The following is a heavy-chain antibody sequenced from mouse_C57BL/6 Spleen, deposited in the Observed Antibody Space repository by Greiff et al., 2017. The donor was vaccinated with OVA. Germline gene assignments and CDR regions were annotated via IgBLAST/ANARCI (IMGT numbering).Heavy chain of an antibody. D-gene: IGHD2-4*01. CDR3: TRDDDYDWAWFAY. J-gene: IGHJ3*01. CDR2: ISSGGDYI. V-gene: IGHV5-9-1*02. Sequence: DVMLVESGEGLVKPGGSLKLSCAASGFTFSSYAMSWVRQTPERRLEWVAYISSGGDYIYYADTVKGRFTISRDNARNTLYLQMSSLKSEDTAMYYCTRDDDYDWAWFAYWGQGTLVTVSA. CDR1: GFTFSSYA.